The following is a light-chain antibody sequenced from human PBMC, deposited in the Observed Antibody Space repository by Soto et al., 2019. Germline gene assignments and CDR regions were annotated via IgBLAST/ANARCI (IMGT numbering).Light chain of an antibody. CDR1: ESVSTSY. CDR3: QHYGTAAL. J-gene: IGKJ3*01. CDR2: GAS. Sequence: EIVLTQSPGTLSLSPGERATLSCRASESVSTSYLAWYQQKPGQAPRLLIYGASGRATGIPDRFSVSASGTDFTLTISRLEAEDFAVYYCQHYGTAALFGPGIKVDIK. V-gene: IGKV3-20*01.